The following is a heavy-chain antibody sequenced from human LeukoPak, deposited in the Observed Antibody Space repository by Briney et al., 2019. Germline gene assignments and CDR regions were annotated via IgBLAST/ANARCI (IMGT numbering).Heavy chain of an antibody. Sequence: SETLSLTCGVYGGPFSGYYWSWIRQPPGKGLEWIGEINHSGSTNYNPSLKSRVTISVDTSKNQFSLKLSSVTAADTAVYYCASGITGNNWFDPWGQGTLVTVSS. CDR3: ASGITGNNWFDP. V-gene: IGHV4-34*01. CDR1: GGPFSGYY. D-gene: IGHD1-20*01. CDR2: INHSGST. J-gene: IGHJ5*02.